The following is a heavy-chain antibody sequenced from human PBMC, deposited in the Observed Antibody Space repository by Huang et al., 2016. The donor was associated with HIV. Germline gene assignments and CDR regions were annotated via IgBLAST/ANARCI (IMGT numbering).Heavy chain of an antibody. Sequence: EVQLVESGGGLVQPGGSLRVSCAASGFSIRTYWMSWVRKTPGNGMGWVASIKQDGSEKDYVDAVKGRFSISRDNAKNSLYLQMNSLRAEDTAVYYCTRGPLGWLVHRYFYHWGQGTLVTVSS. CDR1: GFSIRTYW. CDR2: IKQDGSEK. V-gene: IGHV3-7*01. D-gene: IGHD6-19*01. CDR3: TRGPLGWLVHRYFYH. J-gene: IGHJ1*01.